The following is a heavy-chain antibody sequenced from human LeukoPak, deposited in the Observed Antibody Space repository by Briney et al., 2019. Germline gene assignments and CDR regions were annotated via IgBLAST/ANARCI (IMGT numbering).Heavy chain of an antibody. Sequence: GGPLRLSCAASGFTFSSYAMSWVRQAPGKGLEWVSAISGSGGSTYYADSVKGRFTISRDNSKNTLYLQMNSLRAEDTAVYYCAKGYGSSSWFDPWGQGTLVTVSS. CDR1: GFTFSSYA. J-gene: IGHJ5*02. D-gene: IGHD6-6*01. CDR2: ISGSGGST. CDR3: AKGYGSSSWFDP. V-gene: IGHV3-23*01.